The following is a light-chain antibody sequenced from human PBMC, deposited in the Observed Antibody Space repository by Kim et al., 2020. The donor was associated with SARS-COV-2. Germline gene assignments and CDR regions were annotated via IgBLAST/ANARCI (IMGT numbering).Light chain of an antibody. CDR1: SLRSYY. Sequence: SSELTQDPAVSVALGQTVRITCQGDSLRSYYATWYQQKPTQAPLLVIFGRNNRPSGIPDRFSGSTSGNTASLTISGAQAEDEADFYCQSRDSGGNVLFGGGTRLTVL. CDR2: GRN. CDR3: QSRDSGGNVL. J-gene: IGLJ2*01. V-gene: IGLV3-19*01.